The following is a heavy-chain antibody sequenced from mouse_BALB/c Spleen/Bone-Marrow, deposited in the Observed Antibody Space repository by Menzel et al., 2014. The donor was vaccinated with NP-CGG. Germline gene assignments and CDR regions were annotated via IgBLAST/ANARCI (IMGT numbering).Heavy chain of an antibody. V-gene: IGHV1-9*01. Sequence: QVQLQQSGAELMKPGVSVKISCKATGYTFSSYWIEWVKQRPGHGLEWIGEILPGSGNTNYNEKFKGEATFTADTSSNTAYMQLSSLTSEDSAVYYCAREDITTVVEMDYWGQGTSVTVSS. CDR1: GYTFSSYW. J-gene: IGHJ4*01. CDR2: ILPGSGNT. CDR3: AREDITTVVEMDY. D-gene: IGHD1-1*01.